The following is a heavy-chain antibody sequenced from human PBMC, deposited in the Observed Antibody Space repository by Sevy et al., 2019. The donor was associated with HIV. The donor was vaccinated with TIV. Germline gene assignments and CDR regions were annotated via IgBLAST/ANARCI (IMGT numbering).Heavy chain of an antibody. Sequence: SETLSLTCTVSGASITSSSYYWGWIRLPPGRGLEWIGSIYYSGSTYYNPSLMSRVIISADTSKNQFSLKLSSVTAADTAVYFCARHDDHLLAYWGQGTLVTVSS. V-gene: IGHV4-39*01. D-gene: IGHD1-1*01. CDR1: GASITSSSYY. CDR2: IYYSGST. CDR3: ARHDDHLLAY. J-gene: IGHJ4*02.